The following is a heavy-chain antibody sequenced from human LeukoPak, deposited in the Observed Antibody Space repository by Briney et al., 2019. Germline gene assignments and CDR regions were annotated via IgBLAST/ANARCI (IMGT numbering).Heavy chain of an antibody. V-gene: IGHV3-66*01. CDR3: ASYQYGSSFAFDI. J-gene: IGHJ3*02. Sequence: GGSLRLSCGASGFTVSTNYMSWVRQAPGKGLEWVSIIYSGGSTYYADSVKGRFTISRDNSKNTLYLQMNSLRAEDTAVYYCASYQYGSSFAFDIWGQGTMVTVSS. CDR2: IYSGGST. D-gene: IGHD6-6*01. CDR1: GFTVSTNY.